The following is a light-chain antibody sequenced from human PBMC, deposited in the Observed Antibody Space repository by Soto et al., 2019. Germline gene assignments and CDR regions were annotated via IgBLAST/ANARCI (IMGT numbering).Light chain of an antibody. CDR1: QSVLDTSNKANY. CDR3: QQFFRIPLT. Sequence: EIVMTQSPDCLSLSLGERATFNCKSSQSVLDTSNKANYLAWYQQKPGQSPKLLIYWGSTRQSGVPDRFSGTGSGTDFTLTIASLQAEDVAVYYCQQFFRIPLTFGGGTKVDIK. J-gene: IGKJ4*01. CDR2: WGS. V-gene: IGKV4-1*01.